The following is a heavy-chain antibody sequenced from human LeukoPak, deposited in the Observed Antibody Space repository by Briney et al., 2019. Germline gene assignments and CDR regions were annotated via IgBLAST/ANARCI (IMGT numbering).Heavy chain of an antibody. CDR3: ARDDNDILTGYFDS. V-gene: IGHV1-69*01. J-gene: IGHJ5*01. CDR1: RGTFSSYA. D-gene: IGHD3-9*01. CDR2: IIPMFDTA. Sequence: SVRRSCKASRGTFSSYAISWVRQAPGQGLEWMGGIIPMFDTAHYAEKFQGRVKISADESTNTVYMELRGLRSEDTAVYYCARDDNDILTGYFDSWG.